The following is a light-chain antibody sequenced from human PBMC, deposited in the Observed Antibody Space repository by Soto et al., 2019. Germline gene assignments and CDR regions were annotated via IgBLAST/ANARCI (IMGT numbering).Light chain of an antibody. CDR3: QHYNSYSEA. V-gene: IGKV1-5*03. Sequence: DIQMTQSPSTLSGSVGDRVTITCRASQTISSWLAWYQQKPGKAPKLLIYEASTLKSGVPSRFRGSGSGTEFTLTISSLQPDDFATYYCQHYNSYSEAFGQGTKVDI. J-gene: IGKJ1*01. CDR2: EAS. CDR1: QTISSW.